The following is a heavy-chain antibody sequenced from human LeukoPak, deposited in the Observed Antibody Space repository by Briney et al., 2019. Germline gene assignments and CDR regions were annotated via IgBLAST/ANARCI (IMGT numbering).Heavy chain of an antibody. V-gene: IGHV1-69*01. J-gene: IGHJ4*02. CDR2: IIPIFGTA. D-gene: IGHD2-2*01. CDR1: GGTFSSYA. Sequence: SVKVSCKASGGTFSSYAISWVRQAPGQGLEWMGGIIPIFGTANYAQKFQGRVTITADESTSTAYMELSSLRSEDTAVYYCATHCSSTSCYAGSFDYWGQGTLVTVSS. CDR3: ATHCSSTSCYAGSFDY.